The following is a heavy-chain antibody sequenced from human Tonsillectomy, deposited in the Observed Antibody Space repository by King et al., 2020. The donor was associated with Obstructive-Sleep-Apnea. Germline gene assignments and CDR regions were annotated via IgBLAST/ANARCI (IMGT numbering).Heavy chain of an antibody. D-gene: IGHD2-15*01. Sequence: VQLVESGGGVVQPGRSLRLSCAASGFTFSSYAMHWVRQAPGKGLEWVAVISYDGSNKYYADSVKGRFTISRDNSKNTLYLQRNSLRAEDKAVYYCARPHTPYCSGGSCYSHDWYFDLWGRGTLVTVSS. V-gene: IGHV3-30-3*01. J-gene: IGHJ2*01. CDR3: ARPHTPYCSGGSCYSHDWYFDL. CDR1: GFTFSSYA. CDR2: ISYDGSNK.